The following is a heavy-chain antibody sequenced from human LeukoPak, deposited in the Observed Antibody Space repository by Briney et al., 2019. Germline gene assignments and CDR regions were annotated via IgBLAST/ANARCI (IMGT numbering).Heavy chain of an antibody. J-gene: IGHJ4*02. D-gene: IGHD1-26*01. Sequence: PGGSLRLSCAASGFTFSGSAMHWVRQASGKGLEWVGRIRSKANSYATAYAASVKGRFTISRDDSKNTAYLQMNSLKTEDTAVYYCTRRGSGSYYDYWGQGTLVTVSS. CDR3: TRRGSGSYYDY. V-gene: IGHV3-73*01. CDR1: GFTFSGSA. CDR2: IRSKANSYAT.